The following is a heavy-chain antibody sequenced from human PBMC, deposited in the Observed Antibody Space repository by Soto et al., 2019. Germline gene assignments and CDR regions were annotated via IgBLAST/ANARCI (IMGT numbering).Heavy chain of an antibody. V-gene: IGHV3-48*03. J-gene: IGHJ6*02. CDR2: ISSSGSTI. CDR3: ARVSYCSSTSCYTGYYYYGMDV. D-gene: IGHD2-2*02. CDR1: GFTFSSYE. Sequence: GGSLRLSCAASGFTFSSYEMNWVRQAPGKGLEWVSYISSSGSTIYYADSVKGRFTISRDNAKNSLYLQMNSLRAEDTAVYYCARVSYCSSTSCYTGYYYYGMDVWGQGTTVT.